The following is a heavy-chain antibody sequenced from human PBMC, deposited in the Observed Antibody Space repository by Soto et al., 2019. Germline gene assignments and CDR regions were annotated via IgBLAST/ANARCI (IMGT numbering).Heavy chain of an antibody. J-gene: IGHJ3*01. CDR1: GLTVCGKEY. CDR2: LYDEDGP. CDR3: ATRPEREHDYDV. V-gene: IGHV3-53*01. Sequence: PVGSLRLSCAASGLTVCGKEYAAWVRQAPGKGMEWVSGLYDEDGPFSSDSVKGRFTTSSDSSKTTVYLQMNDLRPANTAVYYCATRPEREHDYDVWGQGTTVTVSS. D-gene: IGHD1-1*01.